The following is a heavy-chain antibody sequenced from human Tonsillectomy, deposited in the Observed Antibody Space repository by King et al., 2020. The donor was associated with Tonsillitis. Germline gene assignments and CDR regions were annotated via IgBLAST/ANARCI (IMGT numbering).Heavy chain of an antibody. CDR3: AKDQGVEAALFDY. CDR2: TSYDGSNK. D-gene: IGHD6-13*01. Sequence: QLVQSGGGVVQPGRSLRLSCAASGFTFSGYGMHWVRQAPGKGLEWVAVTSYDGSNKYYADSVKGRFTISRDNSKNTLYLQMNRLRAEDTAVYYCAKDQGVEAALFDYWGQGTLVTVSS. V-gene: IGHV3-30*18. CDR1: GFTFSGYG. J-gene: IGHJ4*02.